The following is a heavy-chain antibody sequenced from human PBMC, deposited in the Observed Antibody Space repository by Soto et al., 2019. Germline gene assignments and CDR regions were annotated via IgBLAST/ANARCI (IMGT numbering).Heavy chain of an antibody. CDR3: AKRPSSDFVN. J-gene: IGHJ4*02. D-gene: IGHD3-3*01. Sequence: EVQLLESGGGLVQPGGSLRLSCAASGFTFSTYAMSWVRQAPGKGLEWGSSVNKNGGSTFYADSVNGRFTISRDNSKDTLFLQMNSLRAEDTALYLCAKRPSSDFVNWGQGTLVTVSS. V-gene: IGHV3-23*01. CDR1: GFTFSTYA. CDR2: VNKNGGST.